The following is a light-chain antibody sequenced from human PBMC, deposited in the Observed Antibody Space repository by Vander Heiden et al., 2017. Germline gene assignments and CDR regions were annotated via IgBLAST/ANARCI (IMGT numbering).Light chain of an antibody. V-gene: IGLV3-21*04. CDR3: QVWDSSSDHPWV. Sequence: YVLTQPPSVPVAPGKTARITCRGNNIGSKSVHWYQQKPGQAPVLLIYYDSDRPSGIPERFSGSNSGNTATLTISRVEAGDEADYYCQVWDSSSDHPWVFGGGTKLTVL. J-gene: IGLJ3*02. CDR1: NIGSKS. CDR2: YDS.